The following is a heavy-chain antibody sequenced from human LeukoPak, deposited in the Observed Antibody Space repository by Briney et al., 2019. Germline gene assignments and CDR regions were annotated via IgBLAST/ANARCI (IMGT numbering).Heavy chain of an antibody. CDR3: AKEHSSGWLNDY. CDR2: ISYDGSNK. D-gene: IGHD6-19*01. V-gene: IGHV3-30*18. CDR1: GFTFSSYG. J-gene: IGHJ4*02. Sequence: GGPLRLSCAASGFTFSSYGTHWVRQAPGKGLEWVAVISYDGSNKYYADSVKGRFTISRDNSKNTLYLQMNSLRAEDTAVYYCAKEHSSGWLNDYWGQGTLVTVSS.